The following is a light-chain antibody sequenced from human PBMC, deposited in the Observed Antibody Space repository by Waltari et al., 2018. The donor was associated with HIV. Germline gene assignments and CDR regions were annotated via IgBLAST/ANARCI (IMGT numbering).Light chain of an antibody. Sequence: QSALTQPASVSGSPGQSITISCDVNDYEYVSWYQHHPGKAPKVIIYEVSNRPSGLSNRFSGSKSGKTATLTISGLQPEDEAVSFCTSYVSSSTPVFGRGTKVTVL. CDR3: TSYVSSSTPV. CDR1: DVNDYEY. V-gene: IGLV2-14*01. J-gene: IGLJ3*02. CDR2: EVS.